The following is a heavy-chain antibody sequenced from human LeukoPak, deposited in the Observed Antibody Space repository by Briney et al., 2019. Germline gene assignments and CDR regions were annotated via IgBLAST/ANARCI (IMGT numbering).Heavy chain of an antibody. CDR1: GFTSSSSW. CDR3: ATSGTRGVINGH. CDR2: IKQDGSET. V-gene: IGHV3-7*03. D-gene: IGHD3-10*01. Sequence: GGSLRLSCVVSGFTSSSSWMNWVRQAPGKGLEWVANIKQDGSETYYVDSVKGRFTISRDNAKKSLYLQMNSLRVEDPAVYYCATSGTRGVINGHWGQGTLVTVSS. J-gene: IGHJ4*02.